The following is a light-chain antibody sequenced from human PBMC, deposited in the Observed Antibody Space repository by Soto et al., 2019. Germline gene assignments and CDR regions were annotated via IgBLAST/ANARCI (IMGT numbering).Light chain of an antibody. CDR1: QSVTTR. CDR2: GAS. CDR3: KQYNNWPT. Sequence: VVTQSPATLSLSPGESATLSCRASQSVTTRLAWYQHKPGKAPRLLIYGASTRYTGIQARLSGSGSGTELTLTIRSLQSEDFAVYYCKQYNNWPTCGQGTKVDIK. J-gene: IGKJ1*01. V-gene: IGKV3-15*01.